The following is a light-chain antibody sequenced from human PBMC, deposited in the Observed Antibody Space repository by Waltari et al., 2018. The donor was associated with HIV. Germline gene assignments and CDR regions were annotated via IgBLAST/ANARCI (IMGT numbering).Light chain of an antibody. CDR3: QQYNSYPLS. CDR1: QGVSYR. CDR2: AAS. Sequence: DIHMTQSPSSLSASVGDRVTITCRASQGVSYRLAWYQQTPGKAPKSLIHAASDLQTGVPSRFSGSGSGTEFTLTISNLQPEDFVTYYCQQYNSYPLSFGQGTRLEI. V-gene: IGKV1-16*01. J-gene: IGKJ5*01.